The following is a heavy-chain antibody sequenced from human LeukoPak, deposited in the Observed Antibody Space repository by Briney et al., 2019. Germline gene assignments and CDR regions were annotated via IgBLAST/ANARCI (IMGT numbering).Heavy chain of an antibody. CDR3: ARESRVFGVVIIGYYFDY. D-gene: IGHD3-3*01. J-gene: IGHJ4*02. CDR2: INPNSGGT. CDR1: GYTFTGYY. V-gene: IGHV1-2*02. Sequence: ASVKVSCKASGYTFTGYYMHWVRQAPGQGLEWMGWINPNSGGTNYAQKFQGRVTMTRDTSISTAYMELSRLRSDDTAVYYCARESRVFGVVIIGYYFDYWGQGTLVTVSS.